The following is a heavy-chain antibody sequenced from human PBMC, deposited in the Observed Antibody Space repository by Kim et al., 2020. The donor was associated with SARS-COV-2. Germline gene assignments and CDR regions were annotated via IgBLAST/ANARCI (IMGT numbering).Heavy chain of an antibody. V-gene: IGHV1-2*02. D-gene: IGHD4-17*01. J-gene: IGHJ2*01. CDR1: GYIFTGYY. CDR3: ARASDYGDFWYFNL. CDR2: INPNSGGT. Sequence: ASVKVSCKASGYIFTGYYVHWVRQAPGQGLEWMGWINPNSGGTNSAQKFQGRVTMTRDTSISAAYLELSRLRSDDTALYYCARASDYGDFWYFNLWGRGNLVTVSS.